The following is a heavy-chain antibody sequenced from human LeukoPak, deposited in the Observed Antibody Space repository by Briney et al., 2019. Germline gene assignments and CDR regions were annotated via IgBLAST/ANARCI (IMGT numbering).Heavy chain of an antibody. CDR1: GGSISSYY. Sequence: SETLSLTCTVSGGSISSYYWSWIRQPPGKGLEWIGYIYYSGSTNYNPSLKSRVTISVDTSKNQFSLNLTSVTAADTAVYYCARGDPYYYDSSGSVDYWGQGTLVTVSS. CDR2: IYYSGST. V-gene: IGHV4-59*01. J-gene: IGHJ4*02. D-gene: IGHD3-22*01. CDR3: ARGDPYYYDSSGSVDY.